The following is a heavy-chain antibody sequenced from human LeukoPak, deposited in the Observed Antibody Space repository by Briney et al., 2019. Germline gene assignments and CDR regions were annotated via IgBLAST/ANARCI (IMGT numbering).Heavy chain of an antibody. Sequence: GGSLRLSCAASGFTVSSNYMSWVRQAPGKGLEWVSVIYSGGSTYYADSVKGRFTISRDNSKNTLYLQMNSLRAEDTAVYYCAKDDSYGFLGLDVWGQGTTVTVSS. CDR1: GFTVSSNY. D-gene: IGHD5-18*01. J-gene: IGHJ6*02. V-gene: IGHV3-53*01. CDR3: AKDDSYGFLGLDV. CDR2: IYSGGST.